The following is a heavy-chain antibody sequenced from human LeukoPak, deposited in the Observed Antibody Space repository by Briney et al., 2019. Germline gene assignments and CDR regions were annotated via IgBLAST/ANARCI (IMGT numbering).Heavy chain of an antibody. CDR2: IIPIFGTA. CDR1: GGTFSSYA. D-gene: IGHD2-2*01. V-gene: IGHV1-69*13. J-gene: IGHJ4*02. CDR3: ASPSASYCSTTSCYDY. Sequence: GASVKVSCTASGGTFSSYAISWVRQAPGQGLEWMGGIIPIFGTANYAQKFQGRVTITADESTSTAYMELSSLRSEDTAVYYCASPSASYCSTTSCYDYWGQGTLVTVSS.